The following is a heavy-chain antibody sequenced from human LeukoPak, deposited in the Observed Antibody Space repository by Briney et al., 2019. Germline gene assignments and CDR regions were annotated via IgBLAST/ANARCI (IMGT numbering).Heavy chain of an antibody. J-gene: IGHJ3*02. CDR2: ISAYNGNT. CDR1: GYTFTRYG. D-gene: IGHD5-12*01. V-gene: IGHV1-18*01. Sequence: ASVKVSCKASGYTFTRYGISWVRQAPGQGLEWMGWISAYNGNTNYAQKLQGRVTMTTDTSTSTAYMERRSLRSDDTAVYYCARSIIVADAFDIWGQGTMVTVSS. CDR3: ARSIIVADAFDI.